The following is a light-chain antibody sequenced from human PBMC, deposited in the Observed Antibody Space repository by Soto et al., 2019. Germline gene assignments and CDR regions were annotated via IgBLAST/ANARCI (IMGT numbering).Light chain of an antibody. J-gene: IGKJ4*01. Sequence: EIVVTQSPATLSVSPGERATLSCRASQSVGNNFAWYQQKPGQAPRLLIFATSTRATGVPARFSGSGSGTKVTLHISRLPSEGFAVYYWQQYGRWPLTFGGGAKVEIE. CDR3: QQYGRWPLT. CDR2: ATS. CDR1: QSVGNN. V-gene: IGKV3-15*01.